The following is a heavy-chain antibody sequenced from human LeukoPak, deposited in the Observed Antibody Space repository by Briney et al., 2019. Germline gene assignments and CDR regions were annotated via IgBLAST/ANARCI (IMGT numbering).Heavy chain of an antibody. Sequence: GESLKISCQGSGYSFTTYWIGWVRQMPGKSLEWMGIIYPGDSDTRYSPSFQGQVTISADKSISTAYLQWSSLKASDTAMYYCAREAGDGYNAIDYWGQGTLVTVSS. V-gene: IGHV5-51*01. CDR1: GYSFTTYW. D-gene: IGHD5-24*01. CDR3: AREAGDGYNAIDY. J-gene: IGHJ4*02. CDR2: IYPGDSDT.